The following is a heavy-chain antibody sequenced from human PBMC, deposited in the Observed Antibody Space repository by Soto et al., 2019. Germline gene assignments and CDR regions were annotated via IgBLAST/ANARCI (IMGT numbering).Heavy chain of an antibody. CDR2: ISGSGVST. J-gene: IGHJ5*02. D-gene: IGHD1-26*01. CDR3: AKPGVGATTLSWFDP. Sequence: GGSLRLSCAASGFTFSTYAMSWVRQAPGKGLEWVSAISGSGVSTYYADSVKGRFTISRDNSKNTLYLQMNSLRAEDTAVYYCAKPGVGATTLSWFDPWGQGTLVTVSS. CDR1: GFTFSTYA. V-gene: IGHV3-23*01.